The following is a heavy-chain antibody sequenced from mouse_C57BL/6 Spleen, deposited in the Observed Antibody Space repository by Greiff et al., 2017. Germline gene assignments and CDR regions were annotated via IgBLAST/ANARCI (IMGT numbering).Heavy chain of an antibody. CDR3: ANDGSYWYFDV. CDR1: GFTFSSYG. D-gene: IGHD2-3*01. V-gene: IGHV5-6*01. Sequence: EVQGVESGGDLVKPGGSLKLSCAASGFTFSSYGMSWVRQTPDKRLEWVATISSGGSYTYYPDSVKGRITISRDNAKNTLYLQMSSLKSEDTAMYYWANDGSYWYFDVWGTGTTVTVSS. CDR2: ISSGGSYT. J-gene: IGHJ1*03.